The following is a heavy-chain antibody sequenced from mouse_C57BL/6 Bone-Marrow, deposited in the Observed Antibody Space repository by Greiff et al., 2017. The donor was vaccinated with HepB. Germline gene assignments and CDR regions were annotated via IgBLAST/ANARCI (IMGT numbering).Heavy chain of an antibody. J-gene: IGHJ2*01. D-gene: IGHD3-2*02. CDR2: IYPGDGDT. V-gene: IGHV1-82*01. CDR1: GYAFSSPW. CDR3: AGDSSR. Sequence: VKVVESGPELVKPGASVKISCKASGYAFSSPWMNWVKQRPGKGLEWIGRIYPGDGDTNYNGKFKGKATLTADKSSSTAYMQLSSLTSEDSAVYFCAGDSSRWGQGTTLTVSS.